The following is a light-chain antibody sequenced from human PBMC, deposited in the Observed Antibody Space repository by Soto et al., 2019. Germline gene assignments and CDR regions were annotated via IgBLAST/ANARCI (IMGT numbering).Light chain of an antibody. Sequence: EIVMTQSPATLSVSPGQRATLSCRASQSISGNLAWYQQKPGQAPRLLIYGASTRATGIPARFSGSGSGTEFTLTISSLQSEDFAVYYCQQYNNWPRTFGQGTKVEIK. V-gene: IGKV3-15*01. J-gene: IGKJ1*01. CDR3: QQYNNWPRT. CDR1: QSISGN. CDR2: GAS.